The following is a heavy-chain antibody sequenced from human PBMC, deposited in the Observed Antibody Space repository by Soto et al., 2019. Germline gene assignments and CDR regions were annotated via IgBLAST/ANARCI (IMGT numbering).Heavy chain of an antibody. Sequence: GGSLRLSCAASGFTFSSYSMNWVRQAPGKGLEWVSSISSSSSYIYYADSVKGRFTISRDNAKNSLYLQMNSLRAEDTAVYYCARDKLSSGWYGVTIDYYYYAMDVWGQGTTVTVSS. V-gene: IGHV3-21*01. CDR2: ISSSSSYI. D-gene: IGHD6-19*01. CDR3: ARDKLSSGWYGVTIDYYYYAMDV. J-gene: IGHJ6*02. CDR1: GFTFSSYS.